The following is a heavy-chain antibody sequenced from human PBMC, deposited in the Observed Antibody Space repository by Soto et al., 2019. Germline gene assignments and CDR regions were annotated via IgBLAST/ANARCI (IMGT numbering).Heavy chain of an antibody. V-gene: IGHV1-2*02. Sequence: GASVKVSCKASGYTFTGYYMHWLRQAPGQGLEWMGWINPNSGGTNYAQKFQGRVTMTRDTSISTAYMELSRLRSDDTAVYYCARDEGIAAAGLDPWGQGTLVTVSS. D-gene: IGHD6-13*01. CDR1: GYTFTGYY. CDR3: ARDEGIAAAGLDP. J-gene: IGHJ5*02. CDR2: INPNSGGT.